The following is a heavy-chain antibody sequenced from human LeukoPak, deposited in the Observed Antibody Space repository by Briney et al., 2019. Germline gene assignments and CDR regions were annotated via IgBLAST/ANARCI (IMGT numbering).Heavy chain of an antibody. CDR3: ARGSGTYYVYNWFHP. CDR2: IHYSGST. D-gene: IGHD3-10*01. CDR1: GCSISSNSYY. J-gene: IGHJ5*02. V-gene: IGHV4-39*07. Sequence: SETLSLTCTVSGCSISSNSYYWGWIRQPPGKGLEWIGSIHYSGSTYYNPSLKSRVTMSVDTSKNQFSLRLSSVTAADTAMYYCARGSGTYYVYNWFHPWGQGTLVTVSS.